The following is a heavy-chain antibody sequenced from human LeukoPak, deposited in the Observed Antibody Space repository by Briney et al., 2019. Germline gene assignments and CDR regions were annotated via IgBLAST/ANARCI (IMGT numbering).Heavy chain of an antibody. CDR1: GGSISSGGYY. J-gene: IGHJ5*02. Sequence: SETLSLTCTVSGGSISSGGYYWSWIRQHPGKGLEWIGYIYYSGSTYYNPSLKGRVTISVDTSKNQFSLKLSSVTAADTAVYYCASLITGTQGWFDPWGQGTLVTVSS. D-gene: IGHD1/OR15-1a*01. V-gene: IGHV4-31*03. CDR3: ASLITGTQGWFDP. CDR2: IYYSGST.